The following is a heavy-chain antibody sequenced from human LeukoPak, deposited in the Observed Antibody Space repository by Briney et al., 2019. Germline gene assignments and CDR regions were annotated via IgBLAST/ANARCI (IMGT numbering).Heavy chain of an antibody. CDR1: GVIVSRNF. J-gene: IGHJ5*02. CDR3: ARGSGSGWPLDR. Sequence: GGSVRLSCAASGVIVSRNFMSWVRQAPGKGLQWVAIMYAGGTTDYSESVRVRFYISRDTSNNTLSLQMNSLRAEDTAVYYCARGSGSGWPLDRWGQGTLVTVSS. CDR2: MYAGGTT. D-gene: IGHD6-19*01. V-gene: IGHV3-53*01.